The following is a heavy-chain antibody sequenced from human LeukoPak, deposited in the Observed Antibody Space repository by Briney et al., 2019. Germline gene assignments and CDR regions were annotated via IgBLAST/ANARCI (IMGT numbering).Heavy chain of an antibody. J-gene: IGHJ5*02. CDR3: ARYGDYGDYGGWFDP. D-gene: IGHD4-17*01. Sequence: SETLSLTCTVSGGSISSYYWSWIQQPAGKGLEWIGRIYTSGSTNYSPSLKSRVTMSVDTSKNQFSLKLSSVTAADTAVYYCARYGDYGDYGGWFDPWGQGTLVTVSS. V-gene: IGHV4-4*07. CDR2: IYTSGST. CDR1: GGSISSYY.